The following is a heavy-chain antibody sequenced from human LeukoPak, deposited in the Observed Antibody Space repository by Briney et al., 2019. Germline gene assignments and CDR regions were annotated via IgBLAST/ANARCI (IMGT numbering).Heavy chain of an antibody. CDR3: AREPYSSSWYFYYYYMDV. CDR2: IYYSAST. CDR1: GGFISSSSYY. J-gene: IGHJ6*03. Sequence: SETLSLTCTVSGGFISSSSYYWGWIRQPPGKGLEWIGSIYYSASTYYHPSLKSRVTISVDTSKNQFSLKLSSVTAADTAVYYCAREPYSSSWYFYYYYMDVWGKGTTVTVSS. V-gene: IGHV4-39*07. D-gene: IGHD6-13*01.